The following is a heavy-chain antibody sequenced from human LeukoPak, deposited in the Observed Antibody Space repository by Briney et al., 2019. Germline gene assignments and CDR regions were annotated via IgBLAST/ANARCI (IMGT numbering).Heavy chain of an antibody. V-gene: IGHV1-8*03. CDR2: MNPNSGNT. CDR1: GGTFSSYT. J-gene: IGHJ6*03. D-gene: IGHD1-1*01. Sequence: ASVKVSCKASGGTFSSYTISWVRQAPGQGLEWMGWMNPNSGNTGYAQKFQGRVTITRNTSISTAYMELSSLRSEDTAVYYCARGSSGLERPGYYYYYMDVWGKRTTVTVSS. CDR3: ARGSSGLERPGYYYYYMDV.